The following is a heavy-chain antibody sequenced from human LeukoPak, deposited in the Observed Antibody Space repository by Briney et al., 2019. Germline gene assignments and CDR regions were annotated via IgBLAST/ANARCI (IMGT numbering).Heavy chain of an antibody. CDR1: GYTFTSYG. CDR3: ARAASRDGYNDY. Sequence: ASVKVSCEASGYTFTSYGISWVRQAPGQGLEWMGWISAYNGNTNYAQKLQGRVTMTTDTSTSTAYMELRSLRSDDTAVYYCARAASRDGYNDYWGQGTLVTVSS. CDR2: ISAYNGNT. J-gene: IGHJ4*02. V-gene: IGHV1-18*01. D-gene: IGHD5-24*01.